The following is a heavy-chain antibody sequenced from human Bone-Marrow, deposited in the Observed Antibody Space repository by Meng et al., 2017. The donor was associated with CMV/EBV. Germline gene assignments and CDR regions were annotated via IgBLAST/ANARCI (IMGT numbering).Heavy chain of an antibody. D-gene: IGHD2-2*01. CDR2: IYYSGST. J-gene: IGHJ4*02. CDR1: GGSISSSSYY. Sequence: GSLRLSCTVSGGSISSSSYYWGWIRQPPGKGLEWIGSIYYSGSTYYNPSLKSRATISVDTSKNQFSLKLSSVTAADTAVYYCARLYCSSTSCYAATLDYWGQGTLVPVSS. V-gene: IGHV4-39*01. CDR3: ARLYCSSTSCYAATLDY.